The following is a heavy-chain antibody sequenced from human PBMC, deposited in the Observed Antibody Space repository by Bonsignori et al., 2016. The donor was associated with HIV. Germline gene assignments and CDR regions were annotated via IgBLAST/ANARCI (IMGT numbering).Heavy chain of an antibody. CDR2: IYHSGST. Sequence: QVQLQESGPGLVKPSETLSLTCAVSGYSISSGYYWGWIRQPPGKGLEWIGSIYHSGSTFYNPSLKSRVTISLDTSKNQFSLKLSSVTAADTAVYYCARDGPLGYCSGTSCSNWFDPGPGTLVTV. D-gene: IGHD2-2*01. J-gene: IGHJ5*02. V-gene: IGHV4-38-2*02. CDR3: ARDGPLGYCSGTSCSNWFDP. CDR1: GYSISSGYY.